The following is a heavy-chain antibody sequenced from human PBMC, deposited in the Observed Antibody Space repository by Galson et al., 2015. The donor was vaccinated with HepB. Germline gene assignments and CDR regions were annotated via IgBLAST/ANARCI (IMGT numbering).Heavy chain of an antibody. V-gene: IGHV1-2*04. D-gene: IGHD2-2*01. CDR3: ARGYCSSTSFSCYYYYGMDV. J-gene: IGHJ6*02. Sequence: SCKASGYTFTGYYMHWVRQAPGQGLEWMGWINPNSGGTNYAQKFQGWVTMTRDTSISTAYMELSRLRSDDTAVYYCARGYCSSTSFSCYYYYGMDVWGQGTTVTVSS. CDR1: GYTFTGYY. CDR2: INPNSGGT.